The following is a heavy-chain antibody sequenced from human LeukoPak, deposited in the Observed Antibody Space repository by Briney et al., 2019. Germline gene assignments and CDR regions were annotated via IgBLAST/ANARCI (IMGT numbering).Heavy chain of an antibody. D-gene: IGHD2-15*01. J-gene: IGHJ4*02. V-gene: IGHV5-10-1*01. CDR3: ARLFSCSGGSCQDY. CDR2: IDPSDSYT. Sequence: GASLKISGRGSEYSFTSYWISWVRQMPEKGLEWMGRIDPSDSYTNYSPSFQGHVTISADKSISTAYLQWSSLKASDTAMYYCARLFSCSGGSCQDYWGQGTLVTVSS. CDR1: EYSFTSYW.